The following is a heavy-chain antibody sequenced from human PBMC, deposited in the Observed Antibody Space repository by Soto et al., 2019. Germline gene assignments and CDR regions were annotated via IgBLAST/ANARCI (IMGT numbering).Heavy chain of an antibody. V-gene: IGHV3-11*01. J-gene: IGHJ4*02. Sequence: GESLRLSCGASGFTLSGYYMTWMRQAPGKGMEWVSFIGKTGSDIHYADSVEGRFTISRDNAKNSLYLQMNSLRAEDTAVYYCAREIGNRLPYGPVDYWGQGTLVTVSS. CDR3: AREIGNRLPYGPVDY. D-gene: IGHD3-10*01. CDR2: IGKTGSDI. CDR1: GFTLSGYY.